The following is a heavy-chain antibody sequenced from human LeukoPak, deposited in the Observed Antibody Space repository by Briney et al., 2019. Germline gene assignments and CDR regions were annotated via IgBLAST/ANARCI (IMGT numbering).Heavy chain of an antibody. J-gene: IGHJ4*02. D-gene: IGHD6-13*01. Sequence: GGSLRLSCAASGFTFSSYAMHWVRQAPGKGLEWVANIRQDGDTKYYVDSVKGRFTISRDNAMNSLYLQMNSLRAEDTAIYYCARSLPYGTTWYGRSDFWGQGTLVTVSS. V-gene: IGHV3-7*03. CDR1: GFTFSSYA. CDR3: ARSLPYGTTWYGRSDF. CDR2: IRQDGDTK.